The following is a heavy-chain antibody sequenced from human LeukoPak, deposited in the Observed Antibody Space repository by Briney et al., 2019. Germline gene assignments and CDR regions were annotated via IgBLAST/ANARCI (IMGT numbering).Heavy chain of an antibody. CDR2: IWYNGSNK. D-gene: IGHD6-19*01. Sequence: GRSLRLSCAASGFTFSSYGMHWVRQAPGKGLEWVAVIWYNGSNKYYADSVKGRFTISRDNSKNTLYLQMNSRRAEDTAVYYCARDKAVAGYVDYWGQGTLVTVSS. V-gene: IGHV3-33*01. J-gene: IGHJ4*02. CDR3: ARDKAVAGYVDY. CDR1: GFTFSSYG.